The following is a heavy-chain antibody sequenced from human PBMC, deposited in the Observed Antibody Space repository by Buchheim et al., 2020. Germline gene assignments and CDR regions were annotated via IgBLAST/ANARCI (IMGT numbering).Heavy chain of an antibody. Sequence: QVQLQQWGAGLLKPSETLSLTCAVYGGSFSGYYWSWIRQPPGKGLEWIGEINHSGSTNYNPSLKSRVTISVDTSKNQFSLKLSSVTAADTAVYYCARASRGTYYYGSGSSHPGNWFDPWGQGTL. D-gene: IGHD3-10*01. CDR2: INHSGST. V-gene: IGHV4-34*01. J-gene: IGHJ5*02. CDR3: ARASRGTYYYGSGSSHPGNWFDP. CDR1: GGSFSGYY.